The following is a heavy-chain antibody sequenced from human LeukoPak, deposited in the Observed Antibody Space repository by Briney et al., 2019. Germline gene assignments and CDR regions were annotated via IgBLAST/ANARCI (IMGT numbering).Heavy chain of an antibody. J-gene: IGHJ4*02. Sequence: GGSLRLSCAASGFTFSSYAMNWVRQAPGKGLEWVSSISGSGGRTYYADSVKGRFTISRDNSKNTLYLQMNSLRAEDTAVYHCATTQPGGSYRDLTYWGQGALVTVSS. CDR3: ATTQPGGSYRDLTY. CDR2: ISGSGGRT. D-gene: IGHD3-16*01. V-gene: IGHV3-23*01. CDR1: GFTFSSYA.